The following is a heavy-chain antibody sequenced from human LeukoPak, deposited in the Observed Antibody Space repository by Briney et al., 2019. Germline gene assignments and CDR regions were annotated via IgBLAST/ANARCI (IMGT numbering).Heavy chain of an antibody. V-gene: IGHV4-59*01. CDR2: IYYSGST. Sequence: SETLSLTCTVSGGSISGYYWSWIRQPPGKGLEWIGYIYYSGSTNYNPSLKSRVTISVDTSKNQFSLKLSSVTAADTAVYYCARGYGSGSYYVYDWFDPWGQGTLVTVSS. D-gene: IGHD3-10*01. CDR1: GGSISGYY. CDR3: ARGYGSGSYYVYDWFDP. J-gene: IGHJ5*02.